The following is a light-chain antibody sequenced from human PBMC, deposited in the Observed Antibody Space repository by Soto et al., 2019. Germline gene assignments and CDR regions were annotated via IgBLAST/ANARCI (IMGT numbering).Light chain of an antibody. J-gene: IGLJ1*01. CDR3: SSYTGNIYV. CDR2: EVT. CDR1: SGDIGSYNR. Sequence: QSALTQPASVSESPGQSIPISCTGTSGDIGSYNRVSWYQQHPGKAPKLISYEVTNRPSGVSNRLSGSKSGNTASLTNSGHQAEYEAENYCSSYTGNIYVFGNGIKVTDL. V-gene: IGLV2-14*01.